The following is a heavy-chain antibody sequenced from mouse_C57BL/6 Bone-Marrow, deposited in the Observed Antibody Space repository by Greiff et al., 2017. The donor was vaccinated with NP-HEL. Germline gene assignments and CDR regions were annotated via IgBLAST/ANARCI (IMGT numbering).Heavy chain of an antibody. Sequence: QVQLKQSGPGLVQPSQSLSITCTVSGFSLTSYGVHWVRQSPGQGLEWLGVIWSGGSTDYNAAFISSLSISKDNSKSHVFFTMNSPQADDTAIYYGARELRLRPYFDYWGKGTTLTVSS. V-gene: IGHV2-2*01. CDR2: IWSGGST. CDR1: GFSLTSYG. J-gene: IGHJ2*01. CDR3: ARELRLRPYFDY. D-gene: IGHD3-2*02.